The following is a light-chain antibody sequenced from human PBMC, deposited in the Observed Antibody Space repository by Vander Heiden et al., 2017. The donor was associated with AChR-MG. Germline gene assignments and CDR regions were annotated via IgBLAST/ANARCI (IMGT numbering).Light chain of an antibody. CDR3: SSWDNVLTGGV. CDR1: ASNIQTHN. J-gene: IGLJ2*01. CDR2: RND. V-gene: IGLV1-44*01. Sequence: QSVLTQPPSASGTPGQRITLSCFGGASNIQTHNVNWYVQVPGAPPKLLIFRNDKRPSGVSDRFSGSKSGTSASLDIRGLQVEDEGDYYCSSWDNVLTGGVFGGGTRLTVL.